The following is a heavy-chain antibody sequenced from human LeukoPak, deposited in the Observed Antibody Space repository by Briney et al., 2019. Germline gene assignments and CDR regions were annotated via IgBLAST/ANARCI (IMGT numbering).Heavy chain of an antibody. J-gene: IGHJ3*02. V-gene: IGHV3-23*01. CDR3: ATAVLLRNYYGLGTYYNGAFDI. CDR2: VSGSGASS. D-gene: IGHD3-10*01. Sequence: PGGSLRLSCAASGFTFSSHAMSWVRQAPGKGLKWVSTVSGSGASSYYADSVKGRFSISIDNSDNTLYLHMNSLRAEDTAVYYCATAVLLRNYYGLGTYYNGAFDIWGQGTMVTVSS. CDR1: GFTFSSHA.